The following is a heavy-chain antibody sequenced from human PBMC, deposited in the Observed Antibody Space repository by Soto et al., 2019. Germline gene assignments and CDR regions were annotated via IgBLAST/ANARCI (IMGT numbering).Heavy chain of an antibody. CDR1: GGSIGGGGYS. CDR3: ARKRGGYCSGGSCPTYGMDV. CDR2: IYHSGST. J-gene: IGHJ6*02. Sequence: PSETLSLTCAVSGGSIGGGGYSWSWIRQPPGKGLEWIGYIYHSGSTYYNPSLKSRVTISVDRSKNQFSLKLSSVTAADTAVYYCARKRGGYCSGGSCPTYGMDVWGQGTTVTVSS. V-gene: IGHV4-30-2*01. D-gene: IGHD2-15*01.